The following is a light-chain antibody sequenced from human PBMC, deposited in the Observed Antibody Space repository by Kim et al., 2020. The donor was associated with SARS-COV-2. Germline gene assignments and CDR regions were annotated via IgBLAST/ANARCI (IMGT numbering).Light chain of an antibody. V-gene: IGLV3-1*01. CDR1: KLGDKY. Sequence: SVSPRQTASITCSGDKLGDKYACWYQQKPGQSPVLVIYQDTKRTSGIPERFSGSNSGNTATLTISGTQAMDEADYYCQAWDSSTVVFGGGTQLTVL. CDR3: QAWDSSTVV. J-gene: IGLJ2*01. CDR2: QDT.